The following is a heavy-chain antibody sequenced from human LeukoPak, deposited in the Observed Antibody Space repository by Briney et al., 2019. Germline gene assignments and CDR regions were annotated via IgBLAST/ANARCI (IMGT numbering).Heavy chain of an antibody. V-gene: IGHV1-69*13. Sequence: ASVKVSCKASGGTFSSYAISWVRQAPGQGLEWMGGIIPIFGTANYAQKFQGRVTITADESTSTAYMELSSLRSEDTAVYYCARSPHYDSSGYYYYYYGMDVWGQGTTVTVSS. CDR2: IIPIFGTA. J-gene: IGHJ6*02. CDR3: ARSPHYDSSGYYYYYYGMDV. CDR1: GGTFSSYA. D-gene: IGHD3-22*01.